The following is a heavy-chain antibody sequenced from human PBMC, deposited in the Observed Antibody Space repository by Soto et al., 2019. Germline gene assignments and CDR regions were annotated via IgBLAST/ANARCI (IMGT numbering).Heavy chain of an antibody. Sequence: QITLKESGPTLVKPTQTLTLTCTFSGFSLSTSEVGVGWIRQPPGKALEWLALIFWNDDERYNPSLKSRLPITKDISKNQVVLTMTNMDPVDTATYYCAHSRVFAGFDHWGQGTLVTVSS. V-gene: IGHV2-5*01. CDR2: IFWNDDE. CDR3: AHSRVFAGFDH. D-gene: IGHD6-13*01. J-gene: IGHJ5*02. CDR1: GFSLSTSEVG.